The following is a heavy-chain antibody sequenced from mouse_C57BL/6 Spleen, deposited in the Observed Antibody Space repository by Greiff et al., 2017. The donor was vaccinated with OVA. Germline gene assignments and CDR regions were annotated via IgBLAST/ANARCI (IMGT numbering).Heavy chain of an antibody. CDR2: IYPGDGDT. J-gene: IGHJ4*01. D-gene: IGHD2-3*01. CDR3: ARGDGCTYAMDY. V-gene: IGHV1-80*01. Sequence: LEEPGAELVKPGASVKISCKASGYAFSSYWMNWVKQRPGKGLEWIGQIYPGDGDTNYNGKFKGKATLTEDKSSSTAYMQLSSLTSKDSAVYFCARGDGCTYAMDYWGQGTSVTVSS. CDR1: GYAFSSYW.